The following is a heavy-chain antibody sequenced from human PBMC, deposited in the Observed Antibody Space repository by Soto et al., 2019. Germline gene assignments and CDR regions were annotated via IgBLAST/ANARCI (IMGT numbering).Heavy chain of an antibody. J-gene: IGHJ4*02. Sequence: EVQLLESGGGLVQRGGSLRLSCAASGFTFSSYSMTWVRQPPGKGLEWVSTISGGGASTYYADSVKGRFTISRDNSKNTLYLQMHTLRAEDTAIYFCAKGPTAGGTYWADHWGQGTLVTLSS. CDR2: ISGGGAST. CDR1: GFTFSSYS. CDR3: AKGPTAGGTYWADH. D-gene: IGHD6-13*01. V-gene: IGHV3-23*01.